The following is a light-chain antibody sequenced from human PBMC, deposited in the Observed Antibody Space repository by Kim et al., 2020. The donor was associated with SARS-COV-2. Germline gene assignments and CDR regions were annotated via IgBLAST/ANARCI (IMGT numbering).Light chain of an antibody. CDR1: QSISSY. V-gene: IGKV1-39*01. Sequence: DIQMTQSPSSLSASVGDRVTITCRASQSISSYLNWYQQKPGKAPKLLIYAASSLQSGVPSRFSGSGSGTDFTLTISSLQPEDFATYYCQQRYNTPITFGQETRLEIK. CDR3: QQRYNTPIT. CDR2: AAS. J-gene: IGKJ5*01.